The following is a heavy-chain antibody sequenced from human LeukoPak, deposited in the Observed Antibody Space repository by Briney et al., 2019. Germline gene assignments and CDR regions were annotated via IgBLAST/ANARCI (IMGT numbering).Heavy chain of an antibody. CDR2: IESSTDGGTT. V-gene: IGHV3-15*04. D-gene: IGHD3-3*01. Sequence: PGGSLRLSCAASGPTFRNASMNWVRQAPGKGLEWVGRIESSTDGGTTDYAAPVKGRFTMSRDDSKNTLYLQMNNVKTEDTGMYYCTTSPGITVFGVVTDYWGQGTLVIVSS. CDR3: TTSPGITVFGVVTDY. CDR1: GPTFRNAS. J-gene: IGHJ4*02.